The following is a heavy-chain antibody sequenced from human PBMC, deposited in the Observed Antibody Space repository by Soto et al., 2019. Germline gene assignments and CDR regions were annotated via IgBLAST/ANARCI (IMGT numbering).Heavy chain of an antibody. CDR2: TNPNSGNT. Sequence: QVQLVQSGAEVKKPGASVKVSCKASGYTFTSYDINWVRQATGQGLEWMGWTNPNSGNTGYAQKFQGRVTMTSITSISTAYIDRSSLRSEYTAVYYCASVWVDYGDYGGDWFDPWGQGTLVTVSS. CDR1: GYTFTSYD. J-gene: IGHJ5*02. V-gene: IGHV1-8*01. CDR3: ASVWVDYGDYGGDWFDP. D-gene: IGHD4-17*01.